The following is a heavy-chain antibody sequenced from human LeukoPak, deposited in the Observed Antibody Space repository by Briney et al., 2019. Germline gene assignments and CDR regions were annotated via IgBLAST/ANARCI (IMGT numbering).Heavy chain of an antibody. CDR2: INHSGST. D-gene: IGHD6-13*01. V-gene: IGHV4-34*01. CDR1: GGSFSGYY. CDR3: ARVISSSWYSYYFDY. Sequence: SETLSLTCAVYGGSFSGYYWSWVRQPPGKGLEWVGEINHSGSTNYNPSLKSRVTISVDTSKNQFSLKLSSVTAADTAVYYCARVISSSWYSYYFDYWGQGTLVTVSS. J-gene: IGHJ4*02.